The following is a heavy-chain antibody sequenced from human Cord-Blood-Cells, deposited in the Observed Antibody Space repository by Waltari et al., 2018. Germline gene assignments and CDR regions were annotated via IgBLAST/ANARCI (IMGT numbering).Heavy chain of an antibody. V-gene: IGHV4-34*01. CDR2: INHSGST. CDR1: GGSFSGYY. CDR3: ASSGAGNWYFDL. D-gene: IGHD7-27*01. Sequence: QVQLQQWGAGLLKPSETLSLTCAVYGGSFSGYYWSWIRQPPGKGLEWIGEINHSGSTNYNPSLKSRVPISVDTSKNQFSLKLSSVTAADTAVYYCASSGAGNWYFDLWGRGTLVTVSS. J-gene: IGHJ2*01.